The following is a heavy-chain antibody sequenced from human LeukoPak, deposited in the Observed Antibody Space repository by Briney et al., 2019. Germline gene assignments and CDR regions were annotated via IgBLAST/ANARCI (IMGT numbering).Heavy chain of an antibody. J-gene: IGHJ4*02. CDR1: GASISSGSYF. V-gene: IGHV4-31*03. Sequence: SETLSLTCTVSGASISSGSYFWSWIHQHPGKGLEWIGYIYNSGSAYYNPSLKSRVTISVDTSKSQFSLKLSSVTAADTAVYFCARLPSPYYYDGSAPDYWGQGTLVTVSS. CDR3: ARLPSPYYYDGSAPDY. D-gene: IGHD3-22*01. CDR2: IYNSGSA.